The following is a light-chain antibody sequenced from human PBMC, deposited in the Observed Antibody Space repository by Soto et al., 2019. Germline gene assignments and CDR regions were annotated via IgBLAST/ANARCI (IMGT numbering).Light chain of an antibody. Sequence: QSALAQPPSASGSPGQSVTISCTGTSSDVGGYNYVSWYQQHPGKAPKLMIYEVSERPSGVPDRFSGSKSSNTASLTVSGLQAEDEAGYYCSSYAGSSNFVFGTGTKVTVL. V-gene: IGLV2-8*01. CDR1: SSDVGGYNY. J-gene: IGLJ1*01. CDR3: SSYAGSSNFV. CDR2: EVS.